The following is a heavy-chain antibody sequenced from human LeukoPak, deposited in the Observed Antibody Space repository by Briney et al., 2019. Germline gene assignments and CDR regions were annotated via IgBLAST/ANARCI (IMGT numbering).Heavy chain of an antibody. Sequence: GGSLRLSCAASGFTFSNYAVSWDRQPPGMGLDWVAIVSRDSDATFYADSVKGRFTISRDNSKNTLYLQMNSLTAEDTAMYYCVKDRNRFRDFFGYWGQGTLVTVSS. CDR3: VKDRNRFRDFFGY. CDR2: VSRDSDAT. J-gene: IGHJ4*02. D-gene: IGHD3-16*02. V-gene: IGHV3-23*01. CDR1: GFTFSNYA.